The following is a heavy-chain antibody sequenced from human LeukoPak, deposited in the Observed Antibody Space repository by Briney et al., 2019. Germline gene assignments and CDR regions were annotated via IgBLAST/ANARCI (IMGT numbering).Heavy chain of an antibody. J-gene: IGHJ4*02. CDR3: AGQNYYGSGGNDY. V-gene: IGHV3-21*01. Sequence: PGGSLRLSCAASGFTFSSYSMNWVRQAPGKGLEWVSSISSTSSYIYYADSVKGRFTISRDNAKNSLYLQMNSLRAEDTAVYYCAGQNYYGSGGNDYWGQGTLVTVSS. CDR1: GFTFSSYS. D-gene: IGHD3-10*01. CDR2: ISSTSSYI.